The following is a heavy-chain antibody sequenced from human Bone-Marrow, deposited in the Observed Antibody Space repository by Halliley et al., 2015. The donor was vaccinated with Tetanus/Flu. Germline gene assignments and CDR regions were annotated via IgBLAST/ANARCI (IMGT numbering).Heavy chain of an antibody. CDR3: AKDPAGDDWGYFDL. Sequence: SLRLSCAASGFTFSNYGMYWDRQAPGKGLEWVALISYDGSTKYYAESVKGRFTISRDNSKNTLYLQMNSLRADDTAVYRCAKDPAGDDWGYFDLWGRGTLVTVSS. D-gene: IGHD3-9*01. J-gene: IGHJ2*01. CDR2: ISYDGSTK. CDR1: GFTFSNYG. V-gene: IGHV3-30*18.